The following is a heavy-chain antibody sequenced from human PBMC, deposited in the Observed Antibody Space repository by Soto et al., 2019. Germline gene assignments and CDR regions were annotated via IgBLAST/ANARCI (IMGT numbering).Heavy chain of an antibody. CDR1: GFTFSSYA. J-gene: IGHJ5*02. V-gene: IGHV3-30-3*01. Sequence: GGSLRLSCAASGFTFSSYAMHWVRQAPGKGLEWVAVISYDGSNKYYADSVKGRFTISRDNSKNTLYLQMNSLRAEDTAVYYCARESVVGGWFDPWGQGTLVTVSS. D-gene: IGHD2-15*01. CDR3: ARESVVGGWFDP. CDR2: ISYDGSNK.